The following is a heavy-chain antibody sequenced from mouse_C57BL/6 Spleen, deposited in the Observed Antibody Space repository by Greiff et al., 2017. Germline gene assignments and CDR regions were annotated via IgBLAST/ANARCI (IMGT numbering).Heavy chain of an antibody. J-gene: IGHJ1*03. CDR2: INYDGSST. CDR3: AREQLRLAYFDV. CDR1: GFTFSDYY. D-gene: IGHD3-2*02. V-gene: IGHV5-16*01. Sequence: EVKLMESEGGLVQPGSSMKLSCTASGFTFSDYYMAWVRQVPEKGLEWVANINYDGSSTYYLDSLKSRFIISRDNAKNILYLQMSSLKSEDTATYYCAREQLRLAYFDVWGTGTTVTVSS.